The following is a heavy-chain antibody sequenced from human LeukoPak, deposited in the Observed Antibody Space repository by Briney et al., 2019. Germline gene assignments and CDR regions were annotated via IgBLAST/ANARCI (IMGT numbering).Heavy chain of an antibody. CDR2: IYHTGRT. D-gene: IGHD5-12*01. CDR1: HYSISSPYF. Sequence: PSETLPLTCAVSHYSISSPYFWGWIRQPPGKGLEWIGSIYHTGRTNYNPSINSRVTMSLDTSKNQFSLNLNSVTAADTAVYHCARVYSGSTWYYFDYWGQGILVTVSS. CDR3: ARVYSGSTWYYFDY. J-gene: IGHJ4*02. V-gene: IGHV4-38-2*01.